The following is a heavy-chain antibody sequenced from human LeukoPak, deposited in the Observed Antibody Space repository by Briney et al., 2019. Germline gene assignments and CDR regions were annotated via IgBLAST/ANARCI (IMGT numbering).Heavy chain of an antibody. CDR3: ARGNDYFDY. J-gene: IGHJ4*02. CDR1: GFTVSSNY. Sequence: GGSLRLSCAASGFTVSSNYMSWVRQAPGEGLEWGSVIYSGGSTYYADSVKGRFTISRHYSKNTLYLQMNSLRTEDTAVYYCARGNDYFDYWGQGTLVTVSS. V-gene: IGHV3-53*04. CDR2: IYSGGST. D-gene: IGHD3-10*01.